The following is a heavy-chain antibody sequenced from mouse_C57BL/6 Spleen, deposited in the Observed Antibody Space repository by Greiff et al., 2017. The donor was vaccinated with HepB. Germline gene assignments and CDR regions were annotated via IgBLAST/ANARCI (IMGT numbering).Heavy chain of an antibody. CDR2: IDPSDSYT. CDR1: GYTFTSYW. V-gene: IGHV1-50*01. Sequence: QVQLQQSGAELVKPGASVKLSCKASGYTFTSYWMQWVKQRPGQGLEWIGEIDPSDSYTNYNQKFKGKATLTVDTSSSTAYMQLSSLTSEDSAVYYCARYYGTMYYLDYWGQGTTLTVSS. D-gene: IGHD2-1*01. J-gene: IGHJ2*01. CDR3: ARYYGTMYYLDY.